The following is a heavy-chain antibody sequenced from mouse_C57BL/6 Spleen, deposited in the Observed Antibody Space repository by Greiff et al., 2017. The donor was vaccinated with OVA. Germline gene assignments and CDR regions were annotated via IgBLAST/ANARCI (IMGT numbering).Heavy chain of an antibody. V-gene: IGHV10-1*01. D-gene: IGHD2-4*01. J-gene: IGHJ4*01. CDR3: VSLYYDYGYAMDY. CDR2: IRSKSNNYAT. Sequence: EVQVVESGGGLVQPKGSLKLSCAASGFSFNTYAMNWVRQAPGKGLEWVARIRSKSNNYATYYADSVKDRFIISRDDSESMLYLQMNNLKTEDTAMYYCVSLYYDYGYAMDYWGQGTSVTVSS. CDR1: GFSFNTYA.